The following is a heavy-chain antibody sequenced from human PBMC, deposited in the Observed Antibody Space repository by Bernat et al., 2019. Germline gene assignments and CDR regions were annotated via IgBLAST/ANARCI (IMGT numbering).Heavy chain of an antibody. V-gene: IGHV3-30-3*01. CDR1: GFTFSTYA. J-gene: IGHJ4*02. CDR2: TSFDGGIK. D-gene: IGHD5-18*01. Sequence: QVQLVESGGGVVQPGRSLRLSCAASGFTFSTYAMNWVRRAPGKGLEWVAVTSFDGGIKFYADSVKGRFTISRDNSRNTLFLQMDSLRTEDTAVYYCAREEYNYALGSFDYWGQGTLVTVSS. CDR3: AREEYNYALGSFDY.